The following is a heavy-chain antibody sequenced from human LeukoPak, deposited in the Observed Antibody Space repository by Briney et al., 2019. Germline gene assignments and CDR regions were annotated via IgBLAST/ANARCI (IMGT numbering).Heavy chain of an antibody. CDR1: GGTFSSYT. CDR3: ARDRGDYGMDV. J-gene: IGHJ6*02. CDR2: IIPILGIA. V-gene: IGHV1-69*04. Sequence: SVKVSCKASGGTFSSYTISWVRQAPGQGLEWMGRIIPILGIANYAQKFQGRVTITADKSTSTAYMELSSLRSEDTAVYCCARDRGDYGMDVWGQGTTVTVSS.